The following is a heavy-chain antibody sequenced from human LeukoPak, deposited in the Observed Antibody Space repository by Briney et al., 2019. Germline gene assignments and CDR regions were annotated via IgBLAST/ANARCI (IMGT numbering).Heavy chain of an antibody. V-gene: IGHV1-2*02. CDR1: GYTFTGYY. D-gene: IGHD3-10*01. Sequence: ASVKVSCKASGYTFTGYYMHWVRQAPGQGLEGMGWINPNSGGTNFAQKFQGRVTMTRDTSISTAYMELSRLRSDDTAVYYCARGLIRFGELSFDYWGQGTLVTVSS. CDR2: INPNSGGT. CDR3: ARGLIRFGELSFDY. J-gene: IGHJ4*02.